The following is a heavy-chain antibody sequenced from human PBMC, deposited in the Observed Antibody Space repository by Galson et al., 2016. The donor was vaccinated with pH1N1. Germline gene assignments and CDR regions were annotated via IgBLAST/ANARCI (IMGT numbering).Heavy chain of an antibody. D-gene: IGHD6-19*01. CDR3: ARQSAVAGTGKFDY. V-gene: IGHV4-38-2*01. J-gene: IGHJ4*01. CDR2: IYQSGST. Sequence: KGLEWIGSIYQSGSTDYNPSLKSRVTIAVDTSKNQFSLKLSSVTAADSALYYCARQSAVAGTGKFDYW.